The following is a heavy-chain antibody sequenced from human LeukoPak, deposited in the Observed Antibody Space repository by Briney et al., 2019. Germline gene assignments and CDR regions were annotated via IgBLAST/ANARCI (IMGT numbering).Heavy chain of an antibody. Sequence: SVKVSCKASGGTFSSYAISWVRQAPGQGLEWMGGIIPIFGTANYAQKFQGGVTITADESTSTAYMELSSLRSEDTAVYYCARSYYYDSSGYSFDYWGQGTLVTVSS. J-gene: IGHJ4*02. V-gene: IGHV1-69*13. CDR1: GGTFSSYA. CDR3: ARSYYYDSSGYSFDY. D-gene: IGHD3-22*01. CDR2: IIPIFGTA.